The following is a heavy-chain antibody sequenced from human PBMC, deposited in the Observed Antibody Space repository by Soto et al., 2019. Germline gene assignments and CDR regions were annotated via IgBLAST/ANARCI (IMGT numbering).Heavy chain of an antibody. Sequence: SETLSLTCTVSGGSISSGDYYWSWIRQPPGKGLEWIGYIYYSGSTYYNPSLKSRITISVDTSKNQFSLKLSSVTAADTAVYYCARVWGGAFDIWGQGTMVTVSS. J-gene: IGHJ3*02. CDR3: ARVWGGAFDI. D-gene: IGHD3-10*01. CDR1: GGSISSGDYY. V-gene: IGHV4-30-4*02. CDR2: IYYSGST.